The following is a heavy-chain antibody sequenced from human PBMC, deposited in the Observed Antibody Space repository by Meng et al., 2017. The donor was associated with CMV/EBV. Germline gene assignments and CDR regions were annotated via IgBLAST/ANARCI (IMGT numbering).Heavy chain of an antibody. J-gene: IGHJ4*02. CDR3: ARGGTAASLDY. V-gene: IGHV1-46*01. CDR1: GYTFISYY. Sequence: SCKASGYTFISYYMHWVRQAPGQGLEWMGIINPSGCSTSYAQKFQGRVTMTRDTSTSTVYMELSSLRSEDTAVYYCARGGTAASLDYWGQGTLVTVSS. D-gene: IGHD2-21*02. CDR2: INPSGCST.